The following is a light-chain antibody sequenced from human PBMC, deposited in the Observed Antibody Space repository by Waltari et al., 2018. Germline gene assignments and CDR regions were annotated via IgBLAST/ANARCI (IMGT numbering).Light chain of an antibody. Sequence: QSALTQPASVSGSPGQSLTIPCTGTSSYVGGYNYVSWYQQHPGKAPKLMFYDVSNRPSGVSNRFSGSKSGNTASLTISGLQAEDEADYYCSSYTSSTVVFGGGTKLTVL. CDR2: DVS. V-gene: IGLV2-14*03. J-gene: IGLJ2*01. CDR3: SSYTSSTVV. CDR1: SSYVGGYNY.